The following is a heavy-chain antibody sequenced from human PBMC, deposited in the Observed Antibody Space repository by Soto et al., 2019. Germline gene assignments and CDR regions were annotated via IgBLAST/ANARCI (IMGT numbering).Heavy chain of an antibody. J-gene: IGHJ6*02. Sequence: SETLSLTCTVSGGSISSYYWSWIRQPAGKGLEWIGRIYTSGSTNYNPSLKSRVTMSVDTSKNQFSLKLSSVTAADTAVYYCARALYSSSSLRDYYYYGMDVWGQGTTVT. V-gene: IGHV4-4*07. D-gene: IGHD6-6*01. CDR3: ARALYSSSSLRDYYYYGMDV. CDR1: GGSISSYY. CDR2: IYTSGST.